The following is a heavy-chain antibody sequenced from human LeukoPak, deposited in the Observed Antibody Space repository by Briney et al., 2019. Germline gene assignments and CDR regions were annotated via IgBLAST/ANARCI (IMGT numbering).Heavy chain of an antibody. Sequence: PGRSLRLSCAASGFTFSSYGMHWVRQAPGKGLEWVAVISYDGSNKYYADSVKGRFTISRDNSKNTLYLQMNSLRAEDTAVYYCAKERSRRPDNWFDPWGQGTLVTVFS. CDR3: AKERSRRPDNWFDP. CDR1: GFTFSSYG. CDR2: ISYDGSNK. V-gene: IGHV3-30*18. J-gene: IGHJ5*02.